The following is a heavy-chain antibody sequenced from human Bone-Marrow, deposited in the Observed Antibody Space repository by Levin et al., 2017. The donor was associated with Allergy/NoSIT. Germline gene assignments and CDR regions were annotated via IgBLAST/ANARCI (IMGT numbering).Heavy chain of an antibody. D-gene: IGHD2-2*02. CDR1: GHTFSGYY. CDR2: INPSSGDT. J-gene: IGHJ4*02. Sequence: GESLKISCKASGHTFSGYYMHWVRQAPGQGLEWMGLINPSSGDTYYAQKFQGRVAMTRDTSTNTVYMELSSLISDDTAFYYCTSNTRYLDYWGQGTLVTVSS. CDR3: TSNTRYLDY. V-gene: IGHV1-46*03.